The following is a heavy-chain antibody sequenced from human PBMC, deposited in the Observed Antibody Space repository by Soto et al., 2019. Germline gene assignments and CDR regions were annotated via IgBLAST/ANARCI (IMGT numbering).Heavy chain of an antibody. CDR1: GFTFSSFG. D-gene: IGHD1-26*01. V-gene: IGHV3-30*19. CDR2: ISYDGSNK. CDR3: ARKWGLTGAFDI. J-gene: IGHJ3*02. Sequence: GGSLRLSXAASGFTFSSFGMHWVRQAPGKGLEWVAVISYDGSNKYYADSVKGRFTISRDNSKKMLDLQMNSLRVEDSAVYYCARKWGLTGAFDIWGQGTMVTVSS.